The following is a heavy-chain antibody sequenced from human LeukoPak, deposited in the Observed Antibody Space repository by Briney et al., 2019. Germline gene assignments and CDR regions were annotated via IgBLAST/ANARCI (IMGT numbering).Heavy chain of an antibody. Sequence: GGSLRLSCAASGFTFSSYSMNWVRQAPGKGLEWVSSISSSSSYIYYADSVKGRFTISRDNAKNSLYLQMNSLRAEDTAVYYCARDLEDNYYDSSGYCFDYWGQGTLVTVSS. CDR2: ISSSSSYI. CDR1: GFTFSSYS. V-gene: IGHV3-21*01. J-gene: IGHJ4*02. CDR3: ARDLEDNYYDSSGYCFDY. D-gene: IGHD3-22*01.